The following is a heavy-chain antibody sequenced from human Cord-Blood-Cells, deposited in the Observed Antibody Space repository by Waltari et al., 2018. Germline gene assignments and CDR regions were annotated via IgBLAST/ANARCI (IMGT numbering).Heavy chain of an antibody. V-gene: IGHV1-8*03. CDR3: ARGPYGSGSYYNY. CDR1: GYTFTSYD. D-gene: IGHD3-10*01. Sequence: QVQLVQSGAEVKKPGASVKVSCKASGYTFTSYDINWVRQATGQGLEWMGWLNPKRGNTGEAQKVQGRVTITRNTSISTAYRELSSLRSEDTAVYYCARGPYGSGSYYNYWGQGTLVTVSS. J-gene: IGHJ4*02. CDR2: LNPKRGNT.